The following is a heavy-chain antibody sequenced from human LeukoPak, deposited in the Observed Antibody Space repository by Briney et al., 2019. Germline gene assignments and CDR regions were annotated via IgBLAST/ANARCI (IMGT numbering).Heavy chain of an antibody. Sequence: ASVKVSCKAPGYTFTGYYMHWVRQAPGQGLEWMGWINPNSGGTNYAQKFQGRVTMTRDTSISTAYMELSRLRSDDTAVYYCARAHGSGSTYYYYMDVWGKGTTVTVSS. CDR1: GYTFTGYY. V-gene: IGHV1-2*02. J-gene: IGHJ6*03. D-gene: IGHD3-10*01. CDR2: INPNSGGT. CDR3: ARAHGSGSTYYYYMDV.